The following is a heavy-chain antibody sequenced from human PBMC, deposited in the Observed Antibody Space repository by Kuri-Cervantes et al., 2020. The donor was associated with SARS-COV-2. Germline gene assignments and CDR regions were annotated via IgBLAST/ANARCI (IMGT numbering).Heavy chain of an antibody. D-gene: IGHD6-13*01. CDR2: ISYDGSNK. CDR1: HFTFSSYA. V-gene: IGHV3-30*04. J-gene: IGHJ4*02. Sequence: GESLKISCAASHFTFSSYAFHWVRQAPGQGLEWVAAISYDGSNKYYADSVKGRFTISRDNSKNTLYLQMNSLRAEDTAVYYCARDLGSSSWHIDYWGQGTLVTVSS. CDR3: ARDLGSSSWHIDY.